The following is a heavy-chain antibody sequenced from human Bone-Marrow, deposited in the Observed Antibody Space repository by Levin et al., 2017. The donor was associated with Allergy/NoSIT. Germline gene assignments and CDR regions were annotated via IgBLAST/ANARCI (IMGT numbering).Heavy chain of an antibody. Sequence: GGSLRLSCVASGFTFRSYAMSWVRLTPGKGLEWVSGISGDGSDTYYSGSVEGRFTISRENSKNTQDLQMNSLRAEDTAIYYCAKDRFQHSDQRPLAFDYWGQGALVTVSS. V-gene: IGHV3-23*01. CDR3: AKDRFQHSDQRPLAFDY. CDR1: GFTFRSYA. J-gene: IGHJ4*02. D-gene: IGHD1-26*01. CDR2: ISGDGSDT.